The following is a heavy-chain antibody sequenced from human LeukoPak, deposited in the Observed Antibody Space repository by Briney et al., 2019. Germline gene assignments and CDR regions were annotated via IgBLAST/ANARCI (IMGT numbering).Heavy chain of an antibody. J-gene: IGHJ3*02. CDR2: INHSGNT. Sequence: PSETLSLTCAVYGGSFSGYYWSWIRQPPGKGLEWIGEINHSGNTNDNTSLKSRVTISVDTSKNQFSLKLSSVTDADTAVYYCARGRGYNAFDIWGQGTMVTVSS. CDR3: ARGRGYNAFDI. D-gene: IGHD5-18*01. V-gene: IGHV4-34*01. CDR1: GGSFSGYY.